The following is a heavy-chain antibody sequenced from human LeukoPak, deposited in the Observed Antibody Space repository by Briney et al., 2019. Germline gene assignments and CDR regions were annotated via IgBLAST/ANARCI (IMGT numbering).Heavy chain of an antibody. CDR3: ARAAEVLRYFGWGDQGYYFDY. J-gene: IGHJ4*02. CDR2: TWSDGSNK. Sequence: GGSLRLSCAASGFTFSSHGMHWVRQAPGKGLEWVASTWSDGSNKYYADSVKGRFTISRDNAKNSLYLQMNSLRAEDTAVYYCARAAEVLRYFGWGDQGYYFDYWGQGTLVTVSS. D-gene: IGHD3-9*01. V-gene: IGHV3-33*01. CDR1: GFTFSSHG.